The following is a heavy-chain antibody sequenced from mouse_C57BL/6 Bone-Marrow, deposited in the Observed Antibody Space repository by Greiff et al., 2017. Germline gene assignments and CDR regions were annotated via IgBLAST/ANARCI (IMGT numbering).Heavy chain of an antibody. J-gene: IGHJ2*01. Sequence: VQLVESGPGLVAPSQSLSITCTVSGFSLTSYAISWVRQPPGKGLEWLGVIWTGGGTNYNSALKSRLSIRKDNCTVQVSLKMNRLQTDDAARYYCARNPPTVAYYLDYWGQGTTVTVSS. D-gene: IGHD2-10*01. CDR2: IWTGGGT. CDR1: GFSLTSYA. CDR3: ARNPPTVAYYLDY. V-gene: IGHV2-9-1*01.